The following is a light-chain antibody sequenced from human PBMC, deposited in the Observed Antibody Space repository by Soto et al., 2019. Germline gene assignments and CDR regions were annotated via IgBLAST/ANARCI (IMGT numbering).Light chain of an antibody. Sequence: EIVVTQSAGNLSLAPGERANLSCRASQSVSSSYLAWYQQKPGQAPRLLIYGASSRATGIPDRFCGSWSGTDFTLTISRLEPEDFAVYYCQQYGSSPRTFAQETKVDIK. CDR2: GAS. CDR3: QQYGSSPRT. J-gene: IGKJ1*01. V-gene: IGKV3-20*01. CDR1: QSVSSSY.